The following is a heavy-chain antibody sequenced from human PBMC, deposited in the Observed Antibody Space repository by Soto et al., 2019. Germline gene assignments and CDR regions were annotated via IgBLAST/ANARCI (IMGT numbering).Heavy chain of an antibody. D-gene: IGHD3-10*01. CDR2: ISAYNGNT. Sequence: QVQLVQSGAEVKKPGASVKVSCKASVYTFTSYGISWVRQAPGQGLEWMGWISAYNGNTNYPQQLQGRVTMTTDTSPSTAYVELRGLLSDDTAVYYCARGPLGFGELLPDYWGQGTLVAVSS. CDR1: VYTFTSYG. V-gene: IGHV1-18*04. J-gene: IGHJ4*02. CDR3: ARGPLGFGELLPDY.